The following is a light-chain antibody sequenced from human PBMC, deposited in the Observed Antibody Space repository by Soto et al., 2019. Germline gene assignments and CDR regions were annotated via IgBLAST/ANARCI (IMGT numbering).Light chain of an antibody. Sequence: GDRVTITCRASQSISSGLAWYQKKPGKAPKLLIYDASTLESGVPSRFSGSGSGTEFTLTIASLQSEDFAVYYCQQYDNWPTFGQGTKV. J-gene: IGKJ1*01. V-gene: IGKV1-5*01. CDR2: DAS. CDR1: QSISSG. CDR3: QQYDNWPT.